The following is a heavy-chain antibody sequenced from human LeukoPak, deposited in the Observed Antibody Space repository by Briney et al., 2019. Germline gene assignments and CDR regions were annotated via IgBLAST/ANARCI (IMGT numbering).Heavy chain of an antibody. CDR3: ARALRIETFGVRRYYYHAMNV. J-gene: IGHJ6*02. CDR1: GYTFTNYY. Sequence: GASVKVSCKASGYTFTNYYMHWVRQAPGQGLAWMGVINPSSLGTTYAQRFQGRVTMTTDTSTSTVYMDLSSLRSEDTAVYYCARALRIETFGVRRYYYHAMNVWGQGTTVTVSS. CDR2: INPSSLGT. V-gene: IGHV1-46*01. D-gene: IGHD3-3*01.